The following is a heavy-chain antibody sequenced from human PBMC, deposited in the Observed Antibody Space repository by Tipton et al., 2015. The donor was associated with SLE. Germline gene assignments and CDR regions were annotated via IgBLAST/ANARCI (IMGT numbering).Heavy chain of an antibody. Sequence: TLSLTCTVSGASIRSDGYYWSWIRQHPGKGPEWIGYIYYSGSTNYNPSLKSRVTMSVDGSKNQFSLKLSSVTAADTAVYYCARGYSGSYYYYYYMDVWGKGTTVTVSS. CDR1: GASIRSDGYY. CDR3: ARGYSGSYYYYYYMDV. D-gene: IGHD1-26*01. V-gene: IGHV4-31*03. CDR2: IYYSGST. J-gene: IGHJ6*03.